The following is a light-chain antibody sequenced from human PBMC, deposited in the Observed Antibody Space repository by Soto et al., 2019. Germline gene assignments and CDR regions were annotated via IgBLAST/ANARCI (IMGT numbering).Light chain of an antibody. CDR1: SSNIGNNY. J-gene: IGLJ1*01. V-gene: IGLV1-51*02. CDR3: GAWDSNMRAFV. CDR2: ENN. Sequence: QSALTQPPSVSAAPGQKVTISCSGSSSNIGNNYVSWYQQLPGTAPKLLIYENNKRPSGIPDRFSGSKSGTSATLGITGLQTGDEADYYCGAWDSNMRAFVFGTGTQLTVL.